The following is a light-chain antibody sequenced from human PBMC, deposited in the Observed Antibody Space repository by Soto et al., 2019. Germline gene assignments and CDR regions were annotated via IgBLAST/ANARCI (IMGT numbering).Light chain of an antibody. V-gene: IGKV3-20*01. CDR1: QSVSSSY. Sequence: EIVLTQSPGTLSLSPGESATLSCRASQSVSSSYLAWYQQKPGQAPRLLIYGASSRATGIPDRFSGSGSGTDFTLTISRLEPEDFAVYYCQQYGSSPLTFGGGNKVEI. CDR2: GAS. J-gene: IGKJ4*01. CDR3: QQYGSSPLT.